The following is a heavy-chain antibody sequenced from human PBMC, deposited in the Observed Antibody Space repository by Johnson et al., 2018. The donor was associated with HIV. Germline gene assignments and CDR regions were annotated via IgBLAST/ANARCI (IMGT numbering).Heavy chain of an antibody. J-gene: IGHJ3*02. D-gene: IGHD3-22*01. CDR2: ISYDGSNK. Sequence: QVQLVESGGGVVQPGRSLRLSCAASGFTFSTFPMHWVRQAPGKGLEWVAIISYDGSNKYYADSVKGRFTISRDNSKNTLYLQMNSLRAEDTAVYYCARERASDSSGYSKDHDDAFDIWGQGTMVTVSS. V-gene: IGHV3-30-3*01. CDR3: ARERASDSSGYSKDHDDAFDI. CDR1: GFTFSTFP.